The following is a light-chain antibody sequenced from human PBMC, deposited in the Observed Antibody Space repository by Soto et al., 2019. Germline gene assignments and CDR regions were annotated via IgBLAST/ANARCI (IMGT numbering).Light chain of an antibody. Sequence: DTVMTQSPDSLAVSLGERATINCKSSQSVLYSSNNKNYLAWYQQKAGQSPKVLIYWASTRESGVPERFSGSGSGTDFTLTISSLQAEDVAVYYCQQYFSRPQNTFGQGTKLEIK. CDR1: QSVLYSSNNKNY. J-gene: IGKJ2*01. CDR2: WAS. CDR3: QQYFSRPQNT. V-gene: IGKV4-1*01.